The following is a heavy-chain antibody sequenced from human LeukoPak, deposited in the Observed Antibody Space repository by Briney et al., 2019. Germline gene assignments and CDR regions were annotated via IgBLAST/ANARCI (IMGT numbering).Heavy chain of an antibody. V-gene: IGHV3-23*01. Sequence: GGSLRLSCAASGFTFSSFAMNWVRQAPGMGLEWVAVITTNGRSTSYADSVKGRFTISRDNSKNTLYLQMNNLRAEDTALYYCAREPAGYVDYWGQGILVTVS. CDR2: ITTNGRST. J-gene: IGHJ4*02. CDR1: GFTFSSFA. CDR3: AREPAGYVDY. D-gene: IGHD6-13*01.